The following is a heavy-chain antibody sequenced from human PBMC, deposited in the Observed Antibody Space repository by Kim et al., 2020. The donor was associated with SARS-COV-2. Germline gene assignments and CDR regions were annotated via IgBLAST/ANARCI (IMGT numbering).Heavy chain of an antibody. J-gene: IGHJ4*02. D-gene: IGHD1-26*01. CDR3: AREGLLPVVGATPDY. V-gene: IGHV3-21*01. CDR2: ISSSSSYI. Sequence: GGSLRLSCAASGFTFSSYSMNWVRQAPGKGLEWVSSISSSSSYIYYADSVKGRFTISRDNAKNSLYLQMNSLRAEDTAVYYCAREGLLPVVGATPDYWGQGTLVTVSS. CDR1: GFTFSSYS.